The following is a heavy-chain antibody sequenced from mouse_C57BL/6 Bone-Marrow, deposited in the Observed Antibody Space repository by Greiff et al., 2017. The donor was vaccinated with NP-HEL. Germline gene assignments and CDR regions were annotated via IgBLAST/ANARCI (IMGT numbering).Heavy chain of an antibody. CDR3: ARGLITTVVATGAY. J-gene: IGHJ3*01. CDR2: IYPGSGNT. D-gene: IGHD1-1*01. CDR1: GYSFTSYY. Sequence: QVQLQQSGPELVKPGASVKISCKASGYSFTSYYIHWVKQRPGQGLEWIGWIYPGSGNTKYNEKFKGKATLTADTSSSTAYMQLSSLTSEDSAVYYCARGLITTVVATGAYWGQGTLVTVSA. V-gene: IGHV1-66*01.